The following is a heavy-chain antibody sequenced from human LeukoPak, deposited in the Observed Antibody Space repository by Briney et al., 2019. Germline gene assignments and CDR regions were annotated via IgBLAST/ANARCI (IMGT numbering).Heavy chain of an antibody. CDR3: ARDKRHSYGRYFDP. CDR2: MQSIGNS. J-gene: IGHJ4*02. V-gene: IGHV4-59*01. Sequence: SETLSLTCTVSGDSISTYHWNWIRKPPGKGLEWIGYMQSIGNSNYNPSLKNRVNIFVDMSKNHFVLNLRSVTAADTAVYYCARDKRHSYGRYFDPWGQGMLVTVSS. D-gene: IGHD5-18*01. CDR1: GDSISTYH.